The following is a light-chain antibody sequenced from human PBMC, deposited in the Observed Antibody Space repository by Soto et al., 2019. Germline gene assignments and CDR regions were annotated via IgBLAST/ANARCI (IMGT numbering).Light chain of an antibody. V-gene: IGLV2-14*01. CDR3: SSYTGSSTPYV. J-gene: IGLJ1*01. CDR2: DVS. Sequence: QSVLTQPASVSGSPGQSITISCTGTSSDIGSYNYVSWYQQHPGKAPKLMIYDVSNRPSGVSNRFSGSKSGNTASLTIFGLQAEDEADYYCSSYTGSSTPYVFGAGTKVTVL. CDR1: SSDIGSYNY.